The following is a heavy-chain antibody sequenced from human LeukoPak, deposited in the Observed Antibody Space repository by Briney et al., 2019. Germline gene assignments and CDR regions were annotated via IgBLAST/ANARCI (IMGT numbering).Heavy chain of an antibody. V-gene: IGHV4-4*07. Sequence: PSETLSLTCTVSGGSIGTYYWSWIRQPAGKGLEWIGRIYTSGNAKYNPSLKSRVTISVDTSKNQFSLKLTTLTAADTAIYYCARDSGRRGYPEYSFDYWGQGTLVTVSS. J-gene: IGHJ4*02. CDR3: ARDSGRRGYPEYSFDY. CDR2: IYTSGNA. D-gene: IGHD3-10*01. CDR1: GGSIGTYY.